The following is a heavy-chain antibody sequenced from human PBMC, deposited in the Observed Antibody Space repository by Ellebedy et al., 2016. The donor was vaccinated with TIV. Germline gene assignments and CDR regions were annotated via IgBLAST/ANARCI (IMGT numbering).Heavy chain of an antibody. J-gene: IGHJ4*02. D-gene: IGHD5-18*01. V-gene: IGHV3-30-3*01. Sequence: GESLKISCAASGFTVSSYAIHWGRPAPHKGLEWVAVIPYDGSRKSEADSVKGRFTISRDNTKNTLYLQMNSLRAEDTAVYYCANLDPGFTDSYGLDYWGQGTLVTVSS. CDR1: GFTVSSYA. CDR2: IPYDGSRK. CDR3: ANLDPGFTDSYGLDY.